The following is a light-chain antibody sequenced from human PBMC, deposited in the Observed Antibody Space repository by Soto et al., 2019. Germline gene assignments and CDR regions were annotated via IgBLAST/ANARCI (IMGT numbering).Light chain of an antibody. Sequence: DIQMTQSASSLSASVGDRVTITCRASQSISSNLNWHQQKPGKAPKVLIYAASSSQSGVPSRFSGSGPGTDFTLNISSLQPEEWATYDSQQSYFIPNTFGQGTKLAIK. CDR3: QQSYFIPNT. J-gene: IGKJ2*01. CDR2: AAS. CDR1: QSISSN. V-gene: IGKV1-39*01.